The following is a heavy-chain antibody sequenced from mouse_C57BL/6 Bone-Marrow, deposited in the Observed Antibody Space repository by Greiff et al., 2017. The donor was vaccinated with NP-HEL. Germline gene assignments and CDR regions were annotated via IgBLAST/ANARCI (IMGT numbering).Heavy chain of an antibody. D-gene: IGHD2-4*01. Sequence: EVKLMESGPELVKPGASVKISCKASGYSFTGYYMNWVKQSPEKSLEWIGEINPSTGGTTYNQKFKAKATLTVDKSSSTAYMQLKSLTSEDSAVYYCARSEGGLRLAYWGQGTLVTVSA. J-gene: IGHJ3*01. CDR1: GYSFTGYY. CDR3: ARSEGGLRLAY. CDR2: INPSTGGT. V-gene: IGHV1-42*01.